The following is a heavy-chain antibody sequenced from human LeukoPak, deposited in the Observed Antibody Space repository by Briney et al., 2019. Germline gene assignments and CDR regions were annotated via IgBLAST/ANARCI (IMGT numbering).Heavy chain of an antibody. J-gene: IGHJ4*02. CDR2: IRSKANSYAT. CDR1: GFTFSGSA. D-gene: IGHD1-26*01. CDR3: TRVGATFLDY. V-gene: IGHV3-73*01. Sequence: GGSLRLSCAASGFTFSGSAMHWVRQASGKGLERVGRIRSKANSYATAYAASVKGRFTISRDDSKNTAYLQMNSLKTEDTAVYYCTRVGATFLDYWGQGTLVTVSS.